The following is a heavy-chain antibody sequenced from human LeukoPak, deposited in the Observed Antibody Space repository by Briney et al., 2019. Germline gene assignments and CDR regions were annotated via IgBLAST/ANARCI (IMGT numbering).Heavy chain of an antibody. D-gene: IGHD4-11*01. Sequence: GGFLRLSCAASGFTFSSYGMHWVRQAPGKGLEWVAFIRYDGSNKYYADSVKGRFTISRDNSKNTLYLQMNSLRAEDTAVYYCAKDPGGWYSTQRYFDYWGQGTLVTVSS. CDR1: GFTFSSYG. V-gene: IGHV3-30*02. CDR2: IRYDGSNK. J-gene: IGHJ4*02. CDR3: AKDPGGWYSTQRYFDY.